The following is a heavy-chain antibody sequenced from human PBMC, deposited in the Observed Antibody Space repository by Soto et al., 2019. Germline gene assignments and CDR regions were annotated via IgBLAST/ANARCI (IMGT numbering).Heavy chain of an antibody. J-gene: IGHJ4*02. CDR3: AKARSSASGGSSFFDF. V-gene: IGHV3-23*01. D-gene: IGHD3-10*01. CDR2: ISNSGGAT. Sequence: GESLRRSCAVSGLTFSSYAMSGVRQPPGKGLEWVSAISNSGGATYYADSVRGRRTISRDNSKNTLYLQMNSLRVEDTAVYYCAKARSSASGGSSFFDFWGQGTPVTVSS. CDR1: GLTFSSYA.